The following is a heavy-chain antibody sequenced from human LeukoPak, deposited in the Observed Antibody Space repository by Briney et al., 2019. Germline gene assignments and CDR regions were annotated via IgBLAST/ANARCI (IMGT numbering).Heavy chain of an antibody. Sequence: PSETLSLTCTVSGGSISSSSYYWGWIRQPPGKGLEWIGSIYYSGSTYYNPSLKSRVTISVDTSKNQFSLKLSSVTAADTAVYYCARLPGYSGSSYAFDIWGQGTMVTVSS. CDR2: IYYSGST. D-gene: IGHD1-26*01. CDR1: GGSISSSSYY. CDR3: ARLPGYSGSSYAFDI. J-gene: IGHJ3*02. V-gene: IGHV4-39*07.